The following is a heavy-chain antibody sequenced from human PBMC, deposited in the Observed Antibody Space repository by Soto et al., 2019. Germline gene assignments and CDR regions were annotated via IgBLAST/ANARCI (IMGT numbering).Heavy chain of an antibody. CDR3: ARGSREQFYDYGDYRAFDI. J-gene: IGHJ3*02. D-gene: IGHD4-17*01. CDR1: SGSISSSNW. Sequence: SETLSLTCAVSSGSISSSNWWSWVRQPPGKGLEWIGEIYHSGSTNYNPSLKSRVTISVDKSKNQFSLKLSSVTAADTAVYYCARGSREQFYDYGDYRAFDIWGQGTMVTVSS. V-gene: IGHV4-4*02. CDR2: IYHSGST.